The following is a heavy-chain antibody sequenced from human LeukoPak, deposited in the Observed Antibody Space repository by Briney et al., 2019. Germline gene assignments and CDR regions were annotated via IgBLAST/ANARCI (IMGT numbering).Heavy chain of an antibody. CDR2: INSDGRTT. V-gene: IGHV3-74*01. Sequence: GGSLRLSCAASGFTFSNNWMHWVRQAPGKGLVWVSRINSDGRTTTYADSVKGRFTISRDNAKNTLYLQMNSLRAEDTAVYYCARMYSGSYYFTYYFDYWGQGTLVTVSS. J-gene: IGHJ4*02. D-gene: IGHD1-26*01. CDR3: ARMYSGSYYFTYYFDY. CDR1: GFTFSNNW.